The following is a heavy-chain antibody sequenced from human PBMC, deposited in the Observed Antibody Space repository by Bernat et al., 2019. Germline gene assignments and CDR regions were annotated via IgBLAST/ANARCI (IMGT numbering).Heavy chain of an antibody. CDR2: INHSGST. D-gene: IGHD6-19*01. Sequence: QVQLQQWGAGLLKPSETLSLTCAVYGGSFSGYYWSWIHQPPGKGLEWIGEINHSGSTNYNPSLKSRVTISVDTSKNQFSLKLSSVTAADTAVYYCARERIAVATDYWGQGTLVTVSS. CDR1: GGSFSGYY. J-gene: IGHJ4*02. V-gene: IGHV4-34*01. CDR3: ARERIAVATDY.